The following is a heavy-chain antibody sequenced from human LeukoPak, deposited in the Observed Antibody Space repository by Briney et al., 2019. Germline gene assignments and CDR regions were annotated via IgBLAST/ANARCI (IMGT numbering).Heavy chain of an antibody. CDR1: GGSISSSSYY. D-gene: IGHD3-10*01. J-gene: IGHJ5*02. CDR3: ARLADITMVRGVGWFDP. Sequence: PSETLSLTCTVSGGSISSSSYYWGWIRQPPGKGLEWIGGIYYSGSTYYNPSLKSRVTISVDTSKNQFSLKLSSVTAADTAVYYCARLADITMVRGVGWFDPWGQGTLVTVSS. CDR2: IYYSGST. V-gene: IGHV4-39*01.